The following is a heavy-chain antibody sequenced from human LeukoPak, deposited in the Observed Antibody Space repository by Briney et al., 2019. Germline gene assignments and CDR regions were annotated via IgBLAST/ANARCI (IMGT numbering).Heavy chain of an antibody. D-gene: IGHD3-22*01. Sequence: ASVKVSCKASAGTFSSYAISWVRQAPGQGLEWMGRIIPIFGTANYAQKFQGRVTITTDESTSTAYMELSSLRSEDTAVYYCARDGGYYDSSPQNYFDYWGQGTLVTVSS. CDR1: AGTFSSYA. CDR2: IIPIFGTA. CDR3: ARDGGYYDSSPQNYFDY. J-gene: IGHJ4*02. V-gene: IGHV1-69*05.